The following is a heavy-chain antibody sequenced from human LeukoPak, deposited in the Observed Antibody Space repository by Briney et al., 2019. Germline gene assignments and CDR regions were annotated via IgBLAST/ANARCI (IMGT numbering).Heavy chain of an antibody. D-gene: IGHD6-13*01. J-gene: IGHJ4*02. Sequence: GGSLRPSCAASGFTFDDYAMHWVRQAPGKGLEWVSGILRNSGSIGYADSVRGRFTISRDDAKNSLYLQMNSLRAEDTALYYCVKDGGRDTAAAYYWGQGTLVSVSS. V-gene: IGHV3-9*01. CDR3: VKDGGRDTAAAYY. CDR2: ILRNSGSI. CDR1: GFTFDDYA.